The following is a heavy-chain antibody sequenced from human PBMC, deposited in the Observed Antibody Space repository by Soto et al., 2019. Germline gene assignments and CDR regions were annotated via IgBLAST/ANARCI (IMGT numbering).Heavy chain of an antibody. CDR1: GFTFSSYA. J-gene: IGHJ3*02. D-gene: IGHD3-22*01. CDR3: ARAMIYYGSSGYYFDAFDI. Sequence: QVQLVESGGGVVQPGRSLRLSCAASGFTFSSYAMHWVRQAPGTGLDWVAVISYDGNNKYYADSVKGRFTISRDNSKNTLYLQMNSLRAEDTAVYYCARAMIYYGSSGYYFDAFDIWGEGTMVTDSS. CDR2: ISYDGNNK. V-gene: IGHV3-30-3*01.